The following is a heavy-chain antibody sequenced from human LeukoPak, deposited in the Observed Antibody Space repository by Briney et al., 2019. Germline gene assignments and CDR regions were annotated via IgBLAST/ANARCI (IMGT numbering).Heavy chain of an antibody. Sequence: SQTLSLTCAIPGDSVSSDSVDWNWIRQSPSRGLEWLGRTYYRSKWYNDYAVSVRSRVGINPDTSKNQFSLHLDSVTPEDTAVYYCARTYSYHLDYWGQGTLVTVSS. D-gene: IGHD3-16*02. CDR2: TYYRSKWYN. V-gene: IGHV6-1*01. J-gene: IGHJ4*02. CDR3: ARTYSYHLDY. CDR1: GDSVSSDSVD.